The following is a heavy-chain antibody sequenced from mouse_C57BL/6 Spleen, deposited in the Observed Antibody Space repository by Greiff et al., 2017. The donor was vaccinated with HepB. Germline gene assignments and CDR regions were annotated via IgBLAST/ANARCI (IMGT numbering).Heavy chain of an antibody. CDR2: INPSSGYT. CDR1: GYTFTSYW. Sequence: QVQLQQSGAELAKPGASVKLSCKASGYTFTSYWMHWVKQRPGQGLEWIGYINPSSGYTKYNQKFKDKATLTADKSYSTAYMQLSSLTYEDSAVYYCAGVITTVDYAMDYWGQGTSVTVSS. V-gene: IGHV1-7*01. D-gene: IGHD1-1*01. J-gene: IGHJ4*01. CDR3: AGVITTVDYAMDY.